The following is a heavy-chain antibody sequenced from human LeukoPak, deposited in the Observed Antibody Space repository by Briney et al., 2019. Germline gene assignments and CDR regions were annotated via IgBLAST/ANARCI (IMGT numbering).Heavy chain of an antibody. Sequence: GSLRLSCAASGFTFSSNWMRSVRQAPGKGLGWGANIKQDGSAKYYVDSVKCRFTISRDNPKNSLYLQMNSLRAEDTSVYYCARGMGPALSDEDYWGQGTLVTVSS. CDR3: ARGMGPALSDEDY. CDR1: GFTFSSNW. D-gene: IGHD2-2*01. J-gene: IGHJ4*02. V-gene: IGHV3-7*01. CDR2: IKQDGSAK.